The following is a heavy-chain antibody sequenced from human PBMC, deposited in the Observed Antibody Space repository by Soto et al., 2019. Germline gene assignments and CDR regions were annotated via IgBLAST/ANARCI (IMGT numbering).Heavy chain of an antibody. Sequence: GASVKVSCKASGYTFTGYYMHWVRQAPGQGLEWMGWINPNSGGTNYAQKFQGRVTMTRDTSISTAYMELSRLRSDDTAVYYCARVVAAKPYYYYGMDVWGQGTTVTVSS. CDR2: INPNSGGT. V-gene: IGHV1-2*02. J-gene: IGHJ6*02. CDR1: GYTFTGYY. CDR3: ARVVAAKPYYYYGMDV. D-gene: IGHD2-15*01.